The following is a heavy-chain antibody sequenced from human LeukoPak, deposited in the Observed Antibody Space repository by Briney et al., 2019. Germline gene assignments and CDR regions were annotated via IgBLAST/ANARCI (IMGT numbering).Heavy chain of an antibody. CDR3: ARAGGSYGSGSYFKG. J-gene: IGHJ4*02. CDR1: GFTFSSYS. V-gene: IGHV3-21*01. Sequence: GGSLRLPCAASGFTFSSYSMNWVRQAPGKGLEWVSSISSSSSYIYYADSVKGRFTISRDNAKNSLYLQMNSLRAEDTAVYYCARAGGSYGSGSYFKGWGQGTLVTVSS. CDR2: ISSSSSYI. D-gene: IGHD3-10*01.